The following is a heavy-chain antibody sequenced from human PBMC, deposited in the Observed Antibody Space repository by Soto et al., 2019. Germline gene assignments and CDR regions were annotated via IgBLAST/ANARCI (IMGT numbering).Heavy chain of an antibody. Sequence: EVQLLESGGGLVQPGGSLRLSCAASGFTFSSYAMSWVRQAPGKGLEWVSAISGSGGSTYYADSVKGRFTISRDNSKNTLYLQMNSLRAEDTAVYYCAKDWAPDYVLRYFDWFLYYFDYWGQGTLVTVSS. CDR3: AKDWAPDYVLRYFDWFLYYFDY. CDR2: ISGSGGST. J-gene: IGHJ4*02. D-gene: IGHD3-9*01. CDR1: GFTFSSYA. V-gene: IGHV3-23*01.